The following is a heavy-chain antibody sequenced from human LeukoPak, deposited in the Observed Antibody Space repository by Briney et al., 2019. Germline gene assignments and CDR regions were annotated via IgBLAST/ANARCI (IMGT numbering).Heavy chain of an antibody. V-gene: IGHV3-23*01. J-gene: IGHJ4*02. D-gene: IGHD3-10*01. Sequence: PGGSLRLSCAASGFTFTSYSMSWVRQAPGKGPEWVSAISGSGGSTYYADSVKGRFTISRDNSKNTLYLQMNSLRAEDTAVYYCAKVLGGFDYWGQGTLVTVSS. CDR2: ISGSGGST. CDR3: AKVLGGFDY. CDR1: GFTFTSYS.